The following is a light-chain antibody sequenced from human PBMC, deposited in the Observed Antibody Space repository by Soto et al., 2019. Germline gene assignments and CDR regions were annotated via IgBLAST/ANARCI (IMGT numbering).Light chain of an antibody. CDR1: QSFSSSS. CDR2: RAS. V-gene: IGKV3-20*01. Sequence: EIVLTQSPGTLSLSPGERATLSCRASQSFSSSSLAWYQQKPGQTPRLLIYRASSRATGVPDRFSGSGSGTDFTRTISRLEPEDFAVYYCEQHVISLSPFGQWTTLQIK. CDR3: EQHVISLSP. J-gene: IGKJ2*01.